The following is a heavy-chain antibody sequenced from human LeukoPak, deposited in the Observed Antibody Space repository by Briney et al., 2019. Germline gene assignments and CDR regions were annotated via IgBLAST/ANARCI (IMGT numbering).Heavy chain of an antibody. CDR3: ARRHHYSYYMDV. CDR2: IFPSGST. CDR1: DGPISSYY. V-gene: IGHV4-4*09. J-gene: IGHJ6*03. Sequence: SDTLSLTCTVTDGPISSYYWTWIRQPPGKGLEWIGYIFPSGSTYYNPSLETRVTISVDTSENQFSLKLSSVTAADTAVYYCARRHHYSYYMDVWGKGTTVTVPS.